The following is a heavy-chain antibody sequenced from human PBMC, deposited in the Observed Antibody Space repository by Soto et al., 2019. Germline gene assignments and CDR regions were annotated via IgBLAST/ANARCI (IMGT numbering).Heavy chain of an antibody. CDR1: GYTFTSYG. Sequence: ASVKVSCKASGYTFTSYGISWVRQAPGQGLEWMGWISAYNGNTNYAQKLQGRVTMTTDTSTSTAYMELRSLRSDDTAVYYCARGGPDVDIVATIDCDYWGQGTLVTVSS. CDR2: ISAYNGNT. D-gene: IGHD5-12*01. CDR3: ARGGPDVDIVATIDCDY. V-gene: IGHV1-18*01. J-gene: IGHJ4*02.